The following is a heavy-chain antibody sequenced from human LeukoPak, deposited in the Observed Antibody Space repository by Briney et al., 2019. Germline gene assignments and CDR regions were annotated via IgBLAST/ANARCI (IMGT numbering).Heavy chain of an antibody. Sequence: SETLSLTCTVSGGSISSYYWSWIRQPPGKGLEWIGSIYYSGSTYYNPSLKSRVTISVDTSKNQFSLKLGSVTAADTAVYYCARQGRISMIVVLIEDAFDIWGQGTMVTVSS. CDR2: IYYSGST. CDR1: GGSISSYY. V-gene: IGHV4-59*05. J-gene: IGHJ3*02. D-gene: IGHD3-22*01. CDR3: ARQGRISMIVVLIEDAFDI.